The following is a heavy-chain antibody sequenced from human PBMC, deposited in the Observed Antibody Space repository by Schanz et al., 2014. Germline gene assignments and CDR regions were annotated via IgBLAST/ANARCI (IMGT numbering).Heavy chain of an antibody. CDR3: AKDRGYGSGSYLHLDY. CDR2: ISYDGDNI. Sequence: QVQLVESGGGVVQPGRSLRLSCAASQFSFTSHAMHWVRQAPGKGLEWVALISYDGDNIYYVDSVKGRFTISRDNSKNMLYLQMNSLRPEDTAVYYCAKDRGYGSGSYLHLDYWGQGTLVTVSS. J-gene: IGHJ4*02. V-gene: IGHV3-30*04. CDR1: QFSFTSHA. D-gene: IGHD3-10*01.